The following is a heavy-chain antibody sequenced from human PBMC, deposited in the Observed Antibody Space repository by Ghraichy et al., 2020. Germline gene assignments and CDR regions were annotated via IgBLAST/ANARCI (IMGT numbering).Heavy chain of an antibody. CDR2: IYTSGST. CDR3: ATQSSRYYFDY. V-gene: IGHV4-4*09. Sequence: SETLSLTCTVSGGSISSYYWSWIRQPPGKGLEWIGYIYTSGSTNYNPSLKSRVTISVDTSKNQFSLKLSSVTAADTAIYYCATQSSRYYFDYWGQGTLVTVSS. D-gene: IGHD6-13*01. CDR1: GGSISSYY. J-gene: IGHJ4*02.